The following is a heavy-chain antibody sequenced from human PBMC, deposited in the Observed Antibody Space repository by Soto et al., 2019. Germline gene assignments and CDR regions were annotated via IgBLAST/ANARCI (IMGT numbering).Heavy chain of an antibody. CDR2: ISSSSRTI. CDR1: GFTFSSYT. V-gene: IGHV3-48*02. CDR3: ARVPSRALDY. Sequence: EVQLVDSGGGLVQPGGSLRLSCAASGFTFSSYTMNWVRQAPGKGLEWISYISSSSRTIYYADSVKGRFTISRDNAQNSLYLQMTSLRDEDTGVYYCARVPSRALDYWGQGTLVTVSS. J-gene: IGHJ4*02. D-gene: IGHD2-2*01.